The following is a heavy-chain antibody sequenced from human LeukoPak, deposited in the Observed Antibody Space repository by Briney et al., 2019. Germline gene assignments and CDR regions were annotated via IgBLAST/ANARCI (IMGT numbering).Heavy chain of an antibody. D-gene: IGHD3-22*01. V-gene: IGHV3-23*01. J-gene: IGHJ4*02. CDR2: ISGSGGST. CDR1: GFTFSSYA. Sequence: PGGSLRLSCAASGFTFSSYAMSWVRQAPGKGLEWVSAISGSGGSTYYVDSVKGRFTISRDNSKNTLYLQMNSLRAEDTAVYYCAKDVRTMIVVVLNYFDYWGQGTLVTVSS. CDR3: AKDVRTMIVVVLNYFDY.